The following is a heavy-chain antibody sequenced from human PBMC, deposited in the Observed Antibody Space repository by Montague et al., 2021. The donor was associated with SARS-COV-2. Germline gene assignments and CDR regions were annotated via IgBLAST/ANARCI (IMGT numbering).Heavy chain of an antibody. Sequence: SETLSLTCRVSGDSISTSTWCTWVRQTPGKGLEWIGEIFHSGTINYNPSLKSRVSISVDKSNNQFSLMLSSLIAADTAVYYCATLSRRTAAGTRDYSGLDVWGQGTTVVVFS. V-gene: IGHV4-4*02. D-gene: IGHD6-13*01. J-gene: IGHJ6*02. CDR1: GDSISTSTW. CDR3: ATLSRRTAAGTRDYSGLDV. CDR2: IFHSGTI.